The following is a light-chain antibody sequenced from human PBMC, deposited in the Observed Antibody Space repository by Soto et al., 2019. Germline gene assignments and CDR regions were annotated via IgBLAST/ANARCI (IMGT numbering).Light chain of an antibody. CDR3: QQRSNSPIT. Sequence: EIVLTQSPATLSFSPGERATLSCGASPCVSSSYVAWYQQKSGLAPRLLIHDASSRATGIPDRFSGSKSGTDFTLTIRRLEPEDVGVYYCQQRSNSPITFGQGTRLEIK. V-gene: IGKV3D-20*02. CDR2: DAS. CDR1: PCVSSSY. J-gene: IGKJ5*01.